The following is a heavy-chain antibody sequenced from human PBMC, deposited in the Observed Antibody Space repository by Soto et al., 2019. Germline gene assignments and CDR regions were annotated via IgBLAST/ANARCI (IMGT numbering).Heavy chain of an antibody. J-gene: IGHJ6*02. CDR1: GGSISNYY. V-gene: IGHV4-59*01. Sequence: SETLSLTCTVSGGSISNYYWTWIRQPPGKGLKWIGYIDYSGSTNRNPSVKSRVTISLDTSKNQFSLKMTSVTAADTAVYYCARGGRYYYSRMDVWGQGTTVTVSS. D-gene: IGHD1-26*01. CDR2: IDYSGST. CDR3: ARGGRYYYSRMDV.